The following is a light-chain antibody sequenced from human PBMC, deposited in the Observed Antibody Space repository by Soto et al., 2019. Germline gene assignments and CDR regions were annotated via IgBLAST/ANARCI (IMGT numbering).Light chain of an antibody. CDR2: KAA. Sequence: DIQMTQSPSTLSASVGDRVTITCRASQSISSWLAWYQQKPGKAPKLLIYKAASLESGVPSRFSGSGSGTEFTLTISSLQAEDVAVYYCQQYLAIPRTFGQGTKVDIK. V-gene: IGKV1-5*03. CDR3: QQYLAIPRT. J-gene: IGKJ1*01. CDR1: QSISSW.